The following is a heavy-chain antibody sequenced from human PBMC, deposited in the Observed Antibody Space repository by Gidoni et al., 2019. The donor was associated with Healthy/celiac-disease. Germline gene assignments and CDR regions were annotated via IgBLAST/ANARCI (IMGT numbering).Heavy chain of an antibody. J-gene: IGHJ6*02. CDR2: IGTAGDT. V-gene: IGHV3-13*04. CDR3: ARAVRALSLGMDV. D-gene: IGHD1-1*01. Sequence: EVQLVESGGGLVQPGGSLRLSCASSGFTFSSYDMHWVRQATGKGLEWVSAIGTAGDTYYPGSVKGRFTISRENAKNSLYLQMNSLRAGDTAVYYCARAVRALSLGMDVWGQGTTVTVSS. CDR1: GFTFSSYD.